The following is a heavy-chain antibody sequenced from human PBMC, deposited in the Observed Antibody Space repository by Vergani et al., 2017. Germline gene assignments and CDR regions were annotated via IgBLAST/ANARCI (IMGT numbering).Heavy chain of an antibody. V-gene: IGHV3-64*04. J-gene: IGHJ6*02. CDR1: GFTFSSYA. CDR2: ISSNGGST. CDR3: ARGASLSWYYYGMDV. Sequence: VQLVESGGGLVQPGGSLRLSCSASGFTFSSYAMHWVRQAPGKGLEYVSAISSNGGSTYYADSVKGRFTISRDNSKNTLYLQMNSLRAEDTAVYYCARGASLSWYYYGMDVWGQGTTVTVSS.